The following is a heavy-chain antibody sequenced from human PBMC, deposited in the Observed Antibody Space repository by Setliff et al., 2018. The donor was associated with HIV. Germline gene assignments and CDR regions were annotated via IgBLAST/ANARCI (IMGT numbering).Heavy chain of an antibody. Sequence: ASVKVSCKASGGTFSSYAISWVRQAPGQGLEWMGFINPNADHTGYAQKFQGRVAMTSDVTISTAYMELNTLTSDDTAVYFCARGGRVVWWYSDLWGRGTLVTVSS. CDR1: GGTFSSYA. CDR2: INPNADHT. J-gene: IGHJ2*01. D-gene: IGHD3-16*01. CDR3: ARGGRVVWWYSDL. V-gene: IGHV1-8*02.